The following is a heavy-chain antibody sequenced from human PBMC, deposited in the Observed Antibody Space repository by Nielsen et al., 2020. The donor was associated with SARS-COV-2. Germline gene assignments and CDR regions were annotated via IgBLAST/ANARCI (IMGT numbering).Heavy chain of an antibody. D-gene: IGHD1-26*01. J-gene: IGHJ4*02. V-gene: IGHV3-23*01. Sequence: GESLKISCAASGFSFRILAMGWVRQAPGKGLDWVAIISNSGGTTYYADSVKGRFTISRDNAKNSLYLQMNSLRAEDTALYYCAKAPTDWELRTSYFDYWGQGTLVTVSS. CDR3: AKAPTDWELRTSYFDY. CDR2: ISNSGGTT. CDR1: GFSFRILA.